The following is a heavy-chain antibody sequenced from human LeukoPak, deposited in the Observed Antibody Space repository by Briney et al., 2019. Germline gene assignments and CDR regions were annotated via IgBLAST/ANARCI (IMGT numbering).Heavy chain of an antibody. CDR3: ARDFDSGCGY. CDR2: INPNSGGT. CDR1: GYTFTGYY. V-gene: IGHV1-2*02. D-gene: IGHD6-19*01. J-gene: IGHJ4*02. Sequence: ASVKVSCKASGYTFTGYYMHWVRQAPGQGLEWMGWINPNSGGTNYAQKFQGRVTMTRDTSISTAYMGLSRLRSDDTAVYYCARDFDSGCGYWGQGTLVTVSS.